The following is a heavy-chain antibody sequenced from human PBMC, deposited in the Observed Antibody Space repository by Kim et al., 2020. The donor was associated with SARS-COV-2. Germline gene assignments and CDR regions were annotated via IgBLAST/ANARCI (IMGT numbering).Heavy chain of an antibody. CDR3: ARDFIEAGYSGYYYYGMDV. CDR2: IIPIFGTA. V-gene: IGHV1-69*13. CDR1: GGTFSSYA. D-gene: IGHD3-9*01. J-gene: IGHJ6*02. Sequence: SVKVSCKASGGTFSSYAISWVRQAPGQGLEWMGGIIPIFGTANYAQKFQGRVTITADESTSTAYMELSSLRSEDTAVYYYARDFIEAGYSGYYYYGMDVWGQGTTVTVSS.